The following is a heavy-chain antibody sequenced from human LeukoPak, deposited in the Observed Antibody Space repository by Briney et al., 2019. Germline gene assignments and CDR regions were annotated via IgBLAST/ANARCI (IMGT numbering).Heavy chain of an antibody. V-gene: IGHV3-21*01. CDR1: GFTFSSYS. J-gene: IGHJ4*02. CDR2: ISSSSSYI. D-gene: IGHD5-18*01. CDR3: ARYRDSYRPDY. Sequence: GGSLRLSCAASGFTFSSYSMNWVRQAPGKGLEWVSSISSSSSYIYYADSVKGRFTISRDNAKNSLYLQMNSLRAEDTAAYYCARYRDSYRPDYWGQGTLVTVSS.